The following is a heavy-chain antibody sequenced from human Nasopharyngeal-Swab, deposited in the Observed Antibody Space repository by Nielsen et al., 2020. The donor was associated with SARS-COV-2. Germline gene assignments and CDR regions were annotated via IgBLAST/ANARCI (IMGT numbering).Heavy chain of an antibody. CDR3: ARSRMVRGEGWFDP. J-gene: IGHJ5*02. CDR2: ISYDGSNK. D-gene: IGHD3-10*01. Sequence: WIRQPPGKGLEWVAVISYDGSNKYYADSVKGRFTISRDNSKNTLYLQMNSLRAEDTAVYYRARSRMVRGEGWFDPWGQGTLVTVSS. V-gene: IGHV3-30-3*01.